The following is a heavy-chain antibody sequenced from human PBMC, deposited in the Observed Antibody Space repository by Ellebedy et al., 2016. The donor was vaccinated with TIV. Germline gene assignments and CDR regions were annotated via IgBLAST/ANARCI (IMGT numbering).Heavy chain of an antibody. Sequence: PGGSLRLSCAASGFTFSSYAMSRVRQAPGKGLEWVSAISGSGGSTYYADSVKGRFTISRDNSKNTLYLQMNSLRAEDTAVYYCAKRVILSEGVDYWGQGTLVTVSS. CDR2: ISGSGGST. D-gene: IGHD3-16*01. J-gene: IGHJ4*02. V-gene: IGHV3-23*01. CDR3: AKRVILSEGVDY. CDR1: GFTFSSYA.